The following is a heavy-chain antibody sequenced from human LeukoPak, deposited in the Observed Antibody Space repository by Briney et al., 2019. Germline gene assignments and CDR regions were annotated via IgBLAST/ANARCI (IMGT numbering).Heavy chain of an antibody. CDR3: ARDHGYSHSSGYYHYFDY. CDR2: ISTSSSYI. D-gene: IGHD3-22*01. V-gene: IGHV3-21*01. Sequence: GGSLRLSCAASGFTFSSYSMNWVRQAPGKGLEWVSFISTSSSYIHNADSVKGRFTISRDNAENSLYLQMNSLRAEDTAVYYCARDHGYSHSSGYYHYFDYWGQGTLVTVSS. J-gene: IGHJ4*02. CDR1: GFTFSSYS.